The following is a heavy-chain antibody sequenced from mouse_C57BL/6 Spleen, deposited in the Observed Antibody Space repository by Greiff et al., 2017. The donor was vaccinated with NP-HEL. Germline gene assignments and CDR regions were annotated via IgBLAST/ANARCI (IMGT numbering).Heavy chain of an antibody. Sequence: VQLQQSGAELVKPGASVKISCKASGYAFSSYWMNWVKQRPGKGLEWIGQIYPGDGDTNYNGKFKGKATLTADKSSSTAYMQLSSLTSEDSAVYFCARHGPYYAMDYWGQGTSVTVSS. CDR1: GYAFSSYW. CDR3: ARHGPYYAMDY. CDR2: IYPGDGDT. J-gene: IGHJ4*01. D-gene: IGHD1-1*01. V-gene: IGHV1-80*01.